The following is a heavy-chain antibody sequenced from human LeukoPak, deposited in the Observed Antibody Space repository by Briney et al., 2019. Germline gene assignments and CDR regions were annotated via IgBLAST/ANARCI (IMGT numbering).Heavy chain of an antibody. J-gene: IGHJ2*01. CDR3: AKDMVWGWFFDL. CDR2: TSGDGGTT. Sequence: PGGSLRLSCVASVCNYADYAMHWVGQIRGGGGEWVSLTSGDGGTTYFADSVKGRFTISRDNSKNSLYLQMNSLRTEDTAFYYCAKDMVWGWFFDLWGRGTLVTVSS. CDR1: VCNYADYA. D-gene: IGHD7-27*01. V-gene: IGHV3-43*02.